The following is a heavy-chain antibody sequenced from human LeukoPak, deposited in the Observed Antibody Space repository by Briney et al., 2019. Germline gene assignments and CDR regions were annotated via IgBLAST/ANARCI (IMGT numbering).Heavy chain of an antibody. D-gene: IGHD4-23*01. CDR3: ARGRPHGNDY. CDR1: GFTFSSYW. CDR2: IASDGSGT. V-gene: IGHV3-74*01. J-gene: IGHJ4*02. Sequence: GGSLRLSCAASGFTFSSYWMNWVRQAPGKGLVWVSRIASDGSGTTYADSVKGRFSISRDNAKNTLYLQMNSLRVEDTAVYYCARGRPHGNDYWGQGTLVTVSP.